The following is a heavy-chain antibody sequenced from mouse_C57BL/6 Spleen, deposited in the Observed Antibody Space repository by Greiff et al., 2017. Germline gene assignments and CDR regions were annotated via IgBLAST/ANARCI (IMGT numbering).Heavy chain of an antibody. V-gene: IGHV1-52*01. CDR3: ARALDSSGSFAY. CDR2: IDPSDSET. D-gene: IGHD3-2*02. Sequence: VQLQQPGAGLVRPGSSVKLSCKASGYTFTSYWMHWVKQRPIQGLEWIGNIDPSDSETHYNQKFKDKATLTVDKSSSTAYMQLSSLTSEDSAVYYCARALDSSGSFAYWGQGTLVTVSA. CDR1: GYTFTSYW. J-gene: IGHJ3*01.